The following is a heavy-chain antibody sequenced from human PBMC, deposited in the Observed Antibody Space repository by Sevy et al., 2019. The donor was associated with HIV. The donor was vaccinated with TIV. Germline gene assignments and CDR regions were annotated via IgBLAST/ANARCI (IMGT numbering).Heavy chain of an antibody. CDR2: IYPGDSDT. CDR1: GYSFTSYW. J-gene: IGHJ6*02. CDR3: ARMGLHCSGGSCYENYYYGMDV. V-gene: IGHV5-51*01. D-gene: IGHD2-15*01. Sequence: GESLKISCKGSGYSFTSYWIGWVRQMPGKGLEWMGIIYPGDSDTRYSPSFQGQVTISADKSISTAYLQWSSLNASDTAMYYCARMGLHCSGGSCYENYYYGMDVWGQGTTVTVSS.